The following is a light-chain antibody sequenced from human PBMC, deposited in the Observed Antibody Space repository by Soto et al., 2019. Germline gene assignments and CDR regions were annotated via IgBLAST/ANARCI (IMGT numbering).Light chain of an antibody. V-gene: IGKV3-15*01. J-gene: IGKJ1*01. Sequence: EIVMTQSPATLSVSPGERATLSCRASQSVSSNLAWYQQKPGQAPRLLIYGASTRATGIPARFSGSGSGTEFTLTISSLQSEDFVVYYCQQYNNWPPWFGQGTKVEIK. CDR1: QSVSSN. CDR3: QQYNNWPPW. CDR2: GAS.